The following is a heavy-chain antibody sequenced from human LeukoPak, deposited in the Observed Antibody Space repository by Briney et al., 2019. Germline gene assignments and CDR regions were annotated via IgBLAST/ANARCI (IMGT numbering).Heavy chain of an antibody. CDR2: IYYTGST. V-gene: IGHV4-31*03. Sequence: PSETLSLTCTVSGGSISSGGYYWSWIRQHPGKGLERIAYIYYTGSTYYNPFLKSRLTIPVDTSKNHFSLKLSSVTAADTAVYYCARLRSSSGWSFGYWGQGTLVTVSS. J-gene: IGHJ4*02. CDR3: ARLRSSSGWSFGY. CDR1: GGSISSGGYY. D-gene: IGHD6-19*01.